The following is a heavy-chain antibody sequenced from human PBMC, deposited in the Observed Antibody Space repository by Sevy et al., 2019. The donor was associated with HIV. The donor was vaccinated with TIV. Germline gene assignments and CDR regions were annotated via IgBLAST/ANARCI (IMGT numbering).Heavy chain of an antibody. V-gene: IGHV3-23*01. Sequence: GGSLRLSCAVSGFTVNTYAMSWIRQAPGKGLEWVAFINNSGGSTDYADSVRGRFSISRDNPNVYLEMNSLRVEDTAVYYCVKERVGYISSWYYFDYWGQRTLVTVSS. D-gene: IGHD6-13*01. J-gene: IGHJ4*02. CDR1: GFTVNTYA. CDR2: INNSGGST. CDR3: VKERVGYISSWYYFDY.